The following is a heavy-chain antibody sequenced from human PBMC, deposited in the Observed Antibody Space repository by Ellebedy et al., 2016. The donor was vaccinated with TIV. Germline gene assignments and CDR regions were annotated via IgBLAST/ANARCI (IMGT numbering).Heavy chain of an antibody. J-gene: IGHJ4*02. CDR1: GGTFSSYA. V-gene: IGHV1-69*13. D-gene: IGHD3-10*01. Sequence: SVKVSXXASGGTFSSYAISWVRQAPGQGLEWMGGIIPIFGTANYAQKFQGRVTITADESTSTAYMELSSLRSEDTAVYYCARDHYGSGSYYNSWGQGTLVTVSS. CDR2: IIPIFGTA. CDR3: ARDHYGSGSYYNS.